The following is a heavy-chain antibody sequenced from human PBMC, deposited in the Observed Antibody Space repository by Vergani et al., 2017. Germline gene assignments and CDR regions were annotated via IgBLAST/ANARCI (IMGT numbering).Heavy chain of an antibody. D-gene: IGHD3-22*01. V-gene: IGHV4-34*01. Sequence: QVQLQQWGAGLLKPSETLSLTCAVYGGSFSGYYWSWIRQPPGKGLEWIGEINHSGSTNYNPSLKSRVTVSVDTSKNQFSLKLSSVTAADTAVYYCARERKWLLGRGLGGPIDYWGQGTLVTVSS. CDR2: INHSGST. CDR3: ARERKWLLGRGLGGPIDY. J-gene: IGHJ4*02. CDR1: GGSFSGYY.